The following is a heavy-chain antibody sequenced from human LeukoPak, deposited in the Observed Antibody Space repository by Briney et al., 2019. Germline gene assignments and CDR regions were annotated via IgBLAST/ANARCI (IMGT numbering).Heavy chain of an antibody. CDR1: GGSISSSSSY. J-gene: IGHJ4*02. D-gene: IGHD3-10*01. CDR3: ARHTSMVRGVMKYYFDY. V-gene: IGHV4-39*01. Sequence: PSETLSLTCTVSGGSISSSSSYWGWIRQSPGEGLECIGNIYYTGSTYYNPSLKSRVTISVDTSKSQFSLRLSSVTAADTAVYCCARHTSMVRGVMKYYFDYWGQGTLATVSS. CDR2: IYYTGST.